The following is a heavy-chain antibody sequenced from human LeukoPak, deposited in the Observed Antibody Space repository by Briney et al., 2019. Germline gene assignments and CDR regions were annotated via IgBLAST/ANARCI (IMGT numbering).Heavy chain of an antibody. CDR1: GFTFSEYY. CDR3: ARGGAHGMDV. D-gene: IGHD1-26*01. V-gene: IGHV3-11*01. Sequence: GGSLRLSCAASGFTFSEYYMTWIRQAPGKGLEWVSYISGVYDNIFYGNSVKGRFTISRDNAKKSVYLQTNSLRAEDTAVYYCARGGAHGMDVWGQGTTVTVSS. CDR2: ISGVYDNI. J-gene: IGHJ6*02.